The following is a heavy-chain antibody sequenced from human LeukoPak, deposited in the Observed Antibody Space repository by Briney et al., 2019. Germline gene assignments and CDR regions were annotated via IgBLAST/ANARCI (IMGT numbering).Heavy chain of an antibody. CDR3: ARGRVSWIVPAYYYYYYMDV. D-gene: IGHD2-2*01. Sequence: ASVKVSCKASGHTFTSYDINWVRQATGQGLEWMGWMNPNSGNTGYAQKFQGRVTMTRNTSISTAYMELSSLRSEDTAVYYCARGRVSWIVPAYYYYYYMDVWGKGTTVTVSS. V-gene: IGHV1-8*01. J-gene: IGHJ6*03. CDR1: GHTFTSYD. CDR2: MNPNSGNT.